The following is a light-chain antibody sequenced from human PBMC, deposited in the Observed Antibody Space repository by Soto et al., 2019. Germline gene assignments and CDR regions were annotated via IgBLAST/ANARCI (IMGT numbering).Light chain of an antibody. J-gene: IGLJ2*01. CDR1: SSDVGRYNL. V-gene: IGLV2-23*01. CDR3: CSYAAV. CDR2: EGS. Sequence: QSALTQPASVSGSPGQSITISCTGTSSDVGRYNLVSWYQQHPGKAPKLMIYEGSKRPSGVSNRFSGSKSGNTASLTISGLQADDEADYYCCSYAAVFGGGTKLTVL.